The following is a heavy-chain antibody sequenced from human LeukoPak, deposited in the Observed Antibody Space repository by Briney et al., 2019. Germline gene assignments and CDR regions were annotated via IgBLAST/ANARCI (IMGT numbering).Heavy chain of an antibody. Sequence: SETLSLTCAVSGGSISSGGYSWSWIRQPPGKGLEWIGYIYHSGSTYYNPSLKSRVTISVDRSKNQFSLKLSSVTAADTAVYYCATTGSGSFYYYYGMDVWGEGTTVTVSS. D-gene: IGHD3-10*01. J-gene: IGHJ6*04. V-gene: IGHV4-30-2*01. CDR2: IYHSGST. CDR1: GGSISSGGYS. CDR3: ATTGSGSFYYYYGMDV.